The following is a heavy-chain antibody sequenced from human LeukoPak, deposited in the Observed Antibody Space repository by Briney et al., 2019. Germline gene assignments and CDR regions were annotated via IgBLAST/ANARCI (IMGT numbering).Heavy chain of an antibody. V-gene: IGHV4-39*07. J-gene: IGHJ4*02. Sequence: PSETLSLTCTVSGGSISSSSYYWGWIRQPPGKGLEWIGSIYYSGSTYYNLSLKSRVTISVDTSKNQFSLKLSSVTAADTAVYYCARDGSPHFLTGYSLFDYWGQGTLVTVSS. D-gene: IGHD3/OR15-3a*01. CDR2: IYYSGST. CDR1: GGSISSSSYY. CDR3: ARDGSPHFLTGYSLFDY.